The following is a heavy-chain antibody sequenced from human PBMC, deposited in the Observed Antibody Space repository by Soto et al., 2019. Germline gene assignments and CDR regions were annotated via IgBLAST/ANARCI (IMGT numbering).Heavy chain of an antibody. Sequence: EVQLVQSGAEVKKSGESLRLSCQGSGYRFINYWISWVRQMPGKGLEWVGRIDPSDSYTVYSPSFQGHVTISIDTAINTAFLEWRSLQASDTAMYYCVRHGNGTPFYFDLWGRGTLVPVSS. J-gene: IGHJ4*02. CDR3: VRHGNGTPFYFDL. CDR2: IDPSDSYT. D-gene: IGHD1-1*01. CDR1: GYRFINYW. V-gene: IGHV5-10-1*03.